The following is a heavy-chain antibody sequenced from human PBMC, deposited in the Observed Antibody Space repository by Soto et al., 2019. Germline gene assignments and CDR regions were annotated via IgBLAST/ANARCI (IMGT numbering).Heavy chain of an antibody. Sequence: GGSLRLSCVASGFTFSSYGMHWVRQAPGKGLEWVAFISHDGNKKYYADSVKGRFTISRDNSKNTLFLQMNSLRAEDTAVYYCARDYYKYYDSSGYYRSPAYWGQGTLVTVS. J-gene: IGHJ4*02. CDR2: ISHDGNKK. D-gene: IGHD3-22*01. CDR3: ARDYYKYYDSSGYYRSPAY. CDR1: GFTFSSYG. V-gene: IGHV3-30*03.